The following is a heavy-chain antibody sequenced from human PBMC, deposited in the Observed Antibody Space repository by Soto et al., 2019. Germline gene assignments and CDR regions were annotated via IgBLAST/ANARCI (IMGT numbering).Heavy chain of an antibody. CDR2: INPNSGGT. D-gene: IGHD4-17*01. CDR1: GYTFTGYY. V-gene: IGHV1-2*04. Sequence: AASVKVSCKASGYTFTGYYMLWVRQAPGQGLEWMGWINPNSGGTNYAQKFQGWVTMTRDTSISTAYMELSRLRSDDTAVYYCARDLSTTVTHADGNYCYYYGMDVWGQGTTVTVSS. J-gene: IGHJ6*02. CDR3: ARDLSTTVTHADGNYCYYYGMDV.